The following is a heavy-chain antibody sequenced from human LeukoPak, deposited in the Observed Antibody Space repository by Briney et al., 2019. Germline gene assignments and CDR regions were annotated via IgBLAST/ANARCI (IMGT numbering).Heavy chain of an antibody. D-gene: IGHD1-26*01. CDR2: IWNDGSYK. CDR1: GFTFSSCG. CDR3: AKPTRGSGSFLIKY. J-gene: IGHJ4*02. Sequence: GRSLRLSCAASGFTFSSCGMHWVRQAPGKGLEWVAVIWNDGSYKYYADSVKGRFTISRDNSKNTLYLEMNSLRAEDTAVYYCAKPTRGSGSFLIKYWGQGTLVTVSS. V-gene: IGHV3-33*06.